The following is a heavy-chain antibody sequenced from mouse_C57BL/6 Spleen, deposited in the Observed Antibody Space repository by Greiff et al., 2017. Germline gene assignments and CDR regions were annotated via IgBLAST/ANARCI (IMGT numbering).Heavy chain of an antibody. CDR3: ARSGGSYYAMDY. CDR1: GYTFTDPT. CDR2: IYPRDGST. Sequence: QVQLQQSDAELVKPGASVKISCKVSGYTFTDPTIHWMKQRPEQGLAWIGHIYPRDGSTTYNEKFKGKATLTADKSSSTAYMQLNSLTSEDSAVYFCARSGGSYYAMDYGGQGTSVTVSS. D-gene: IGHD3-1*01. V-gene: IGHV1-78*01. J-gene: IGHJ4*01.